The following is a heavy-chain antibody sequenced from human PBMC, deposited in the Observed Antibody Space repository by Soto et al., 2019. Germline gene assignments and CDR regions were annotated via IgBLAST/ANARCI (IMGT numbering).Heavy chain of an antibody. J-gene: IGHJ5*02. V-gene: IGHV4-59*01. Sequence: SETLSLTCTVSGGSISSYYWSWIRQPPGKGLEWIGYIYYSGSTNYNPSLKSRVTISVDKSKNQFSLKLSSVTAADTAVYYCARVTGYCSSTSCPNWFDPWGQGTLVTVSS. D-gene: IGHD2-2*01. CDR3: ARVTGYCSSTSCPNWFDP. CDR1: GGSISSYY. CDR2: IYYSGST.